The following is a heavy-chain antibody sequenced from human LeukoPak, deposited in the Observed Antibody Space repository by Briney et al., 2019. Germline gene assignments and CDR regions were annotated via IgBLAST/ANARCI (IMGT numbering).Heavy chain of an antibody. CDR3: AKVGWLQFKTYYYYMDV. CDR1: GYTFTSYD. D-gene: IGHD5-24*01. J-gene: IGHJ6*03. CDR2: MNPNSGNT. V-gene: IGHV1-8*01. Sequence: ASVKVSCKASGYTFTSYDINWVRQATGQGLEWMGWMNPNSGNTGYAQKFQGRVTMTRNTSISTAYMELSSLRSEDTAVYYCAKVGWLQFKTYYYYMDVWGKGTTVTVSS.